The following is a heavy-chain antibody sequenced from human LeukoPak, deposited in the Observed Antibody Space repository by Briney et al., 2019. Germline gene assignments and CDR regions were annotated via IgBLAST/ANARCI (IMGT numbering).Heavy chain of an antibody. CDR2: IKQDGSEK. J-gene: IGHJ4*02. CDR1: GFTFSSYW. V-gene: IGHV3-7*03. Sequence: PGGSLRLSCAASGFTFSSYWMSWVRQAPGKGLEWVANIKQDGSEKYYVDSVKGRFTISRDNSKNTLYLQMNSLRAEDTAVYYCAKCRYGDYGVDYWGQGTLVTVSS. CDR3: AKCRYGDYGVDY. D-gene: IGHD4-17*01.